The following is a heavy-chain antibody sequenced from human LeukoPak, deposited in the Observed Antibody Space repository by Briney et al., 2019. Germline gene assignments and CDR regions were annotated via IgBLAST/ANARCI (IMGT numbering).Heavy chain of an antibody. CDR3: ARTYYYDSSGYYYRAAFDI. CDR1: GYSFTSYW. Sequence: GESLKISCKGSGYSFTSYWNGWVRQMPGKGLEWMGIIYPGDSDTRYSPSFQGQVTISADKSISTAYLQWSSLKASDTAMYYCARTYYYDSSGYYYRAAFDIWGQGTMVTVSS. J-gene: IGHJ3*02. V-gene: IGHV5-51*01. D-gene: IGHD3-22*01. CDR2: IYPGDSDT.